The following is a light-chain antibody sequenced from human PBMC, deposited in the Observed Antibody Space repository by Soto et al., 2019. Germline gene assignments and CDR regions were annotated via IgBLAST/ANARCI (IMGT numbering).Light chain of an antibody. CDR1: QSVSSK. J-gene: IGKJ4*01. CDR3: QRYNNWPLT. Sequence: EIVMTQSQATLSVSPGERATLSCRASQSVSSKLAWYQQRPGQAPRLLIYDASTRATGIPARFSGSGSGTEFTLTISSLQSEDFAVYYCQRYNNWPLTFGGGTKVEIK. V-gene: IGKV3-15*01. CDR2: DAS.